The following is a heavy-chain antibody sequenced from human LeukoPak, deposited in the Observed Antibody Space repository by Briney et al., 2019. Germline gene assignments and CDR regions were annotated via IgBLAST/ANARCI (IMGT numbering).Heavy chain of an antibody. V-gene: IGHV4-39*01. CDR1: GGSISSSSYC. J-gene: IGHJ4*02. CDR3: ARHKYSSGLSPLPY. CDR2: IYYSGST. D-gene: IGHD6-19*01. Sequence: SETLSLTCTVSGGSISSSSYCWGWIRQPPGKGLEWIGSIYYSGSTYYNPSLKSRVTISVDTSKSQFFLKLSSVTAADTAVYYCARHKYSSGLSPLPYWGQGTLVTVSS.